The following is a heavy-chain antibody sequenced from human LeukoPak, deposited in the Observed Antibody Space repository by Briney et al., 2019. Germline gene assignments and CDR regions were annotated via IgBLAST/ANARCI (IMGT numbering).Heavy chain of an antibody. D-gene: IGHD4-17*01. CDR2: IYYSGTT. CDR1: GGSISYYY. Sequence: SETLSLTCTVSGGSISYYYWSWLRQSPGKGLEWIGYIYYSGTTNYNPSLKSRVTISVATPKNQFSLQLRSVTAADTAVYYCAREDPQTTVPEGMDVWGQGTTVTVSS. CDR3: AREDPQTTVPEGMDV. J-gene: IGHJ6*02. V-gene: IGHV4-59*01.